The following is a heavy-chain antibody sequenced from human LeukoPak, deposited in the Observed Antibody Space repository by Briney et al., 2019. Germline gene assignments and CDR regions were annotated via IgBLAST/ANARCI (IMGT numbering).Heavy chain of an antibody. CDR1: GFTFSSYA. Sequence: GGSLRLSCAASGFTFSSYAVSWVRQAPGKGLEWVSSISGSGGSTYSADSVKGRFTISRDNSKNTLYLQMNSLRAEDTAVYYCARVRWDPTYFDYWGQGTLVTVSS. CDR3: ARVRWDPTYFDY. V-gene: IGHV3-23*01. J-gene: IGHJ4*02. CDR2: ISGSGGST. D-gene: IGHD1-26*01.